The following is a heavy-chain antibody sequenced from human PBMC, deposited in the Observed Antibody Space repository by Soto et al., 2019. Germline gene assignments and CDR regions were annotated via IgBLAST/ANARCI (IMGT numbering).Heavy chain of an antibody. D-gene: IGHD3-3*01. CDR3: ATEGVTIFGVVIPYMDV. CDR1: GFTVSSNY. V-gene: IGHV3-66*01. J-gene: IGHJ6*03. Sequence: GGSLRLSCAASGFTVSSNYMSWVRQAPGKGLEWVSVIYSGGSTYYADSVKGRFTISRDNSKNTLYLQMNSLRAEDTAVYYCATEGVTIFGVVIPYMDVWGKGTTVTVSS. CDR2: IYSGGST.